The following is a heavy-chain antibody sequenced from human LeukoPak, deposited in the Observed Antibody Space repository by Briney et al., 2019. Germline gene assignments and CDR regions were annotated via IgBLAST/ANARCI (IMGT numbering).Heavy chain of an antibody. Sequence: SETLSLTCTVSGGSISTFYWSWIRQPAGKGLEWIGRIHTRGNTNYNPSLKSRVTMSVDTSKNQFSLKLSSVTAADTAVYYCARGRYGSGSYYTTQFDYWGQGTLVTVSS. CDR3: ARGRYGSGSYYTTQFDY. CDR2: IHTRGNT. V-gene: IGHV4-4*07. D-gene: IGHD3-10*01. J-gene: IGHJ4*02. CDR1: GGSISTFY.